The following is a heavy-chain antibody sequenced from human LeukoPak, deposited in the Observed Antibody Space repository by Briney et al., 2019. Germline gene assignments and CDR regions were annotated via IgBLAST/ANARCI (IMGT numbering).Heavy chain of an antibody. D-gene: IGHD6-6*01. Sequence: SVKVSCKASGGTFSSYAISRVRQAPGQGLEWMGGIIPIFGTANYAQKFQGRVTITADESTSTAYMELSSLRSEDTAVYYCARESARPGYFDYWGQGTLVTVSS. CDR3: ARESARPGYFDY. CDR2: IIPIFGTA. CDR1: GGTFSSYA. J-gene: IGHJ4*02. V-gene: IGHV1-69*13.